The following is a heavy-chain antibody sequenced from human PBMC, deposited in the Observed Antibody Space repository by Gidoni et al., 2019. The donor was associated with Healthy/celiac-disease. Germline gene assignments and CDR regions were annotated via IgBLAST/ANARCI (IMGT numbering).Heavy chain of an antibody. J-gene: IGHJ6*02. CDR1: GGYY. Sequence: GGYYWSWIRQHPGKGLEWIGYIYYSGSTYYNPSLKSRVTISVDTSKNQFSLKLSSVTAADTAVYYCARGSALEWSYYGMDVWGQGTTVTVSS. CDR3: ARGSALEWSYYGMDV. D-gene: IGHD3-3*01. CDR2: IYYSGST. V-gene: IGHV4-31*02.